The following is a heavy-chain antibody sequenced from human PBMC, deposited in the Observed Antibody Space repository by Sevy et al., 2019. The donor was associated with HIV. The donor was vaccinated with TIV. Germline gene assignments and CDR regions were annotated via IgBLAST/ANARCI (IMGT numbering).Heavy chain of an antibody. CDR1: GGSVSSDTYY. CDR2: IYYNVRI. J-gene: IGHJ6*02. CDR3: TRVGGLTDYGMDV. Sequence: SETLSLTCTVSGGSVSSDTYYWTRIRQPPGKGLEFIGYIYYNVRINYNPSLKSRVTISVDTSKNQFSLKVTSVTAADTAFYYCTRVGGLTDYGMDVWGQGTTVTVSS. V-gene: IGHV4-61*01. D-gene: IGHD1-26*01.